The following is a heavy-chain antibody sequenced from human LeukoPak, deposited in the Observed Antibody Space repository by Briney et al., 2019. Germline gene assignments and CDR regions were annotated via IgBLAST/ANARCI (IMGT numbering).Heavy chain of an antibody. D-gene: IGHD3-3*01. CDR3: AKDGSRSFWSGYYYYFDY. CDR1: GFTFSSYG. Sequence: GGSLRLSCAASGFTFSSYGMHWVRQAPGKGLEWVAVISYDGSNKYYADSVKGRFTISRDNSKNTLYLQMNSLRAEDTAVYYCAKDGSRSFWSGYYYYFDYWGQGTLVTVSS. V-gene: IGHV3-30*18. J-gene: IGHJ4*02. CDR2: ISYDGSNK.